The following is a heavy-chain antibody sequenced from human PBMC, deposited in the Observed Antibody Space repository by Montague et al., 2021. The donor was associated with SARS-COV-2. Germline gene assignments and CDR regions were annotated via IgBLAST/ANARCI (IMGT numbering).Heavy chain of an antibody. Sequence: SETLSLICTVSGGSLSSYYWSWIRQPPGKGLEWIGYIYYSGSTNYNPSLKSRVTISVDTSKNQLSLNLSSVTAADTAVYYCARHVSGSLTHFHHWGQGSLVTVSS. J-gene: IGHJ1*01. V-gene: IGHV4-59*08. D-gene: IGHD1-26*01. CDR1: GGSLSSYY. CDR3: ARHVSGSLTHFHH. CDR2: IYYSGST.